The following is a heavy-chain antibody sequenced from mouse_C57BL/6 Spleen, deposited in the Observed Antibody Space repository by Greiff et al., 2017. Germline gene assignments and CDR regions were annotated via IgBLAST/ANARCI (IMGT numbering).Heavy chain of an antibody. Sequence: EVKLEESGGGLVQPGGSMKLSCVASGFTFSNYWMNWVRQSPEKGLEWVAQIRLKSDNYATHYAESVKGRFTISRDDSKSSVYLQMNNLRAEDTGIYYCTVITTVVAGDWYFDVWGTGTTVTVSS. J-gene: IGHJ1*03. D-gene: IGHD1-1*01. V-gene: IGHV6-3*01. CDR3: TVITTVVAGDWYFDV. CDR2: IRLKSDNYAT. CDR1: GFTFSNYW.